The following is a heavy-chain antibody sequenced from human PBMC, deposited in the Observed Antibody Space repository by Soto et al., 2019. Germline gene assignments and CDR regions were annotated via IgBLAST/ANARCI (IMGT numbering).Heavy chain of an antibody. Sequence: EAQLLESGGGLVQPGGSLRLSCAASRFAFSNFAMSWVRQAPGKGLEWVSAIGSGSRGTHYAESVEDRFTISRDDSKNTLYLQLNSLTAADTAVYYCEAPRAAVPHTRYFDPWGQGTPVTVSP. V-gene: IGHV3-23*01. D-gene: IGHD6-13*01. CDR3: EAPRAAVPHTRYFDP. J-gene: IGHJ5*02. CDR1: RFAFSNFA. CDR2: IGSGSRGT.